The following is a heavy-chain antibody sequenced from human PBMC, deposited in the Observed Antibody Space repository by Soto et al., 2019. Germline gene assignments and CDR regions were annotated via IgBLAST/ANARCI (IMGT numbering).Heavy chain of an antibody. D-gene: IGHD3-16*01. Sequence: EVHLVESGGGLVQPGGSLRLSCAASGFTFTTYYMHWVRQAPGKGLVWVSRISGDGSSTDYADSVKGRFTPSGDNARNTLSLQMRRLRVEDTAVYYGARGGRGGFDYWGQGVLVTVSS. V-gene: IGHV3-74*01. CDR3: ARGGRGGFDY. CDR1: GFTFTTYY. J-gene: IGHJ4*02. CDR2: ISGDGSST.